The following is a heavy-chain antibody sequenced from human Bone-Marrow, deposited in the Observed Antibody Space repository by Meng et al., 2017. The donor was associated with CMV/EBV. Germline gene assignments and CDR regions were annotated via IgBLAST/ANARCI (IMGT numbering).Heavy chain of an antibody. Sequence: SETLSLTCSVSGGSVSSGTYYWSWIRRPPGKGLEWIGYISYTGSTKYNPSLLSRVTISADTSKSLFSLTLDSVTAADTALYYCARSRGGQLAPFDNWGLGSLVTVSS. V-gene: IGHV4-61*03. CDR1: GGSVSSGTYY. J-gene: IGHJ4*02. CDR3: ARSRGGQLAPFDN. CDR2: ISYTGST. D-gene: IGHD6-13*01.